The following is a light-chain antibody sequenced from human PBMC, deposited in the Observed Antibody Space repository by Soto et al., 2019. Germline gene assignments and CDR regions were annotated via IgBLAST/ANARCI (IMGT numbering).Light chain of an antibody. CDR1: GSDVGDSSH. V-gene: IGLV2-11*01. CDR2: EVN. CDR3: CLSPGSLTWL. J-gene: IGLJ3*02. Sequence: QSALTQPRSVSGSPGQPVTISCTATGSDVGDSSHVSWYQLHPGKAPKLMIYEVNNRPSGVPDRFSGSKSGSTASLTISGLQAEDEAEYYCCLSPGSLTWLFGGGTKLTVL.